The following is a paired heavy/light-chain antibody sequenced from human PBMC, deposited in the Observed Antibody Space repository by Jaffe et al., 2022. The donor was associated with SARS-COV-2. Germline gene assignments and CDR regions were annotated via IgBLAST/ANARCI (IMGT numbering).Light chain of an antibody. CDR2: WAS. J-gene: IGKJ2*01. Sequence: DIVMTQSPDSLAVSLGERATINCKSSQTVLYSSNNKNSLAWYQQKPGQPPKLLIYWASTRESGVPDRFSGSGSGTDFTLTISSLQAEDVAVYYCQQYSRTPQTFGQGTKVEIK. CDR1: QTVLYSSNNKNS. V-gene: IGKV4-1*01. CDR3: QQYSRTPQT.
Heavy chain of an antibody. J-gene: IGHJ6*04. V-gene: IGHV3-23*04. CDR3: AGPVVVVGATPVAV. D-gene: IGHD2-15*01. Sequence: EVQLVESGGGLVQPGGSLRLSCAASGFTFKNYAMSWVRQAPGKRLEWVSAINEGGTYYADSVKGRFTISRDNSKSTLYLQMNYLGAEDTALYYCAGPVVVVGATPVAVWGKGTTVIVSP. CDR2: INEGGT. CDR1: GFTFKNYA.